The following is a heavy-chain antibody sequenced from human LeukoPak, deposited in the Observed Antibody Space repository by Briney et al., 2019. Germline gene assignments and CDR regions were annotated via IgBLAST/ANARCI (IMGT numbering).Heavy chain of an antibody. Sequence: GGSLRLSCAASGFTFSSYAMSWVRQAPGKGLEWVSAISGSGGSTYYADSVKGRFTISRVNSKNTLYLQMNSLRAEDTAVYYCAKDQGRRLIHFDYWGQGTLVTVSS. J-gene: IGHJ4*02. CDR2: ISGSGGST. CDR1: GFTFSSYA. CDR3: AKDQGRRLIHFDY. D-gene: IGHD3-16*01. V-gene: IGHV3-23*01.